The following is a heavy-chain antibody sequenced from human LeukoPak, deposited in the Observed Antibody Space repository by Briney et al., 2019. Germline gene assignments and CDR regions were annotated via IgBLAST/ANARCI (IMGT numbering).Heavy chain of an antibody. CDR1: GGSISSYH. CDR2: IYYSGST. J-gene: IGHJ3*01. D-gene: IGHD6-25*01. V-gene: IGHV4-59*01. CDR3: ASARLESGLEGAFDV. Sequence: KTSETLSLTCTVSGGSISSYHWSWIPQPPGKGLEWIGYIYYSGSTNYNPSLKSRVTISIDASKNQFSLWLSSVTAADTAVYHCASARLESGLEGAFDVWGQGTMVTVSS.